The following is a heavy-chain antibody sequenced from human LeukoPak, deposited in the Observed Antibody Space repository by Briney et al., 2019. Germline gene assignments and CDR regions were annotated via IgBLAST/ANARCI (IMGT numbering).Heavy chain of an antibody. CDR3: ARDGGITSFGALEANWFDP. CDR1: GGSISSSNW. Sequence: PSETLSLTCAVSGGSISSSNWWSWVRQPPGKGLEWIGEIYHSGSTNYTPSLKSRVTISVDKSKNQFSLKLSSVTAADTAVYYCARDGGITSFGALEANWFDPWGQGTLVTVSS. J-gene: IGHJ5*02. CDR2: IYHSGST. V-gene: IGHV4-4*02. D-gene: IGHD3-3*01.